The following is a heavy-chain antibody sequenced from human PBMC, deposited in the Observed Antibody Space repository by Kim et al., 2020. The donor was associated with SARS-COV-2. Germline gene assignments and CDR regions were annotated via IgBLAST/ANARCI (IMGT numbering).Heavy chain of an antibody. CDR3: ARDPHDYYYYGMDV. Sequence: AQGFTGRFVFSLDTSVSTAYLQISSLKAEDTAVYYCARDPHDYYYYGMDVWGQGTTVTVSS. J-gene: IGHJ6*02. D-gene: IGHD3-16*01. V-gene: IGHV7-4-1*02.